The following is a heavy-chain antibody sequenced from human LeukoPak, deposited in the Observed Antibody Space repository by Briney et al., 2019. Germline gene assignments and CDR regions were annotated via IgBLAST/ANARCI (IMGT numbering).Heavy chain of an antibody. CDR1: GFTFSDYG. J-gene: IGHJ6*03. D-gene: IGHD4-11*01. V-gene: IGHV3-30*01. CDR3: AREVNYYYYMDV. CDR2: ISDGGSNT. Sequence: GASLRLSCSASGFTFSDYGLHWVRQAPGKGLAWVAIISDGGSNTYYGDSVKGRFTVSRDNSKNTLYLQMTSLRVDDTAVYYCAREVNYYYYMDVWGKGTTVTVS.